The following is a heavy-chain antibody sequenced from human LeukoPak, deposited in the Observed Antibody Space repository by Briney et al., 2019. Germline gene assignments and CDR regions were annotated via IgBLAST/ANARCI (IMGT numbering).Heavy chain of an antibody. Sequence: GGSLRLSCAASGFTFSSYGMHWVRQAPGKGLEWVAFIRYDGSNKYYADSVKGRFTISRDNSKNTLYLQMNSLRAEDTAVYYCAKRSNTPYYYYYYIDVWGKGTTVTISS. CDR1: GFTFSSYG. CDR3: AKRSNTPYYYYYYIDV. CDR2: IRYDGSNK. J-gene: IGHJ6*03. V-gene: IGHV3-30*02. D-gene: IGHD5-24*01.